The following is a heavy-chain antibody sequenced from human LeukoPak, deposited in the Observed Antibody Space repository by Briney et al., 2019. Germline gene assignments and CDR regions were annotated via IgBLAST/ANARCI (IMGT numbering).Heavy chain of an antibody. CDR2: IYYSGSS. V-gene: IGHV4-39*07. CDR3: ARSTGGAAAPVSHYYYYYMDV. D-gene: IGHD6-13*01. CDR1: GGSISSSSYY. Sequence: PSETLSLTCSASGGSISSSSYYWGWIRQPPGKGLEWIGSIYYSGSSYYNPSLKSRVTISVDTSKNQFSLKLSSVTAADTAVYYCARSTGGAAAPVSHYYYYYMDVWGKGTTVTVSS. J-gene: IGHJ6*03.